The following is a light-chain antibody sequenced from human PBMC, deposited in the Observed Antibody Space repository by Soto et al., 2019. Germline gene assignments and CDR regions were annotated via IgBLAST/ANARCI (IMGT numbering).Light chain of an antibody. CDR2: GAS. CDR1: QSVTNNY. Sequence: EIVLVQSPGTLSLSPGERATLSCRASQSVTNNYLAWYQQKPGQAPRLLIYGASSRATGVPDRFSGSGSGTDFTLTIPRLEPEDFAVYYCQQYGVSPLMYTFGQGTKV. V-gene: IGKV3-20*01. CDR3: QQYGVSPLMYT. J-gene: IGKJ2*01.